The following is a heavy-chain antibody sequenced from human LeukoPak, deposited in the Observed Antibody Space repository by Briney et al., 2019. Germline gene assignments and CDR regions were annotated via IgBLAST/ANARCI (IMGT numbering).Heavy chain of an antibody. D-gene: IGHD1-1*01. J-gene: IGHJ4*02. CDR1: GGSISSSPYY. CDR3: ARGLDLFDY. Sequence: TSETLSLTCTVSGGSISSSPYYWGWIRQPPGKGLEWIGSIYYSGTTHYNPSLESRVTISVDTSKNQFSLKLASVTAADTAVYYCARGLDLFDYWGRGALVTVSS. CDR2: IYYSGTT. V-gene: IGHV4-39*07.